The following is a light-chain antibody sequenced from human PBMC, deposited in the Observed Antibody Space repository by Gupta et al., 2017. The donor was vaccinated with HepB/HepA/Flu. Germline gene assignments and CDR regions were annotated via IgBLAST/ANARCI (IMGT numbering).Light chain of an antibody. Sequence: SYELPQPPSVSVSPGQTAIIPCSGDKLGDKYACWYQQKPGQSPVMVIYKDSKRPSGIPERFSGSNSGNTATLTISGTQARDEADYYCQAWDSTTVVFGGGTKLTVL. V-gene: IGLV3-1*01. CDR2: KDS. J-gene: IGLJ2*01. CDR1: KLGDKY. CDR3: QAWDSTTVV.